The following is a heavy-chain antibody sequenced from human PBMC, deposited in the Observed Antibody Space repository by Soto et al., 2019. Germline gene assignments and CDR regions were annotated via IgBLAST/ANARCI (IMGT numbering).Heavy chain of an antibody. CDR1: GYTFTGYY. CDR2: INPNSGGT. Sequence: ASVKVCCKASGYTFTGYYMHWVRQAPGQGLEWMGWINPNSGGTNYAQKFQGWVTMTRDTSISTAYMELSRLRSDDTAVYYCARAAIVVVPAASYYYYGMDVWGQGTTVTVSS. CDR3: ARAAIVVVPAASYYYYGMDV. D-gene: IGHD2-2*01. V-gene: IGHV1-2*04. J-gene: IGHJ6*02.